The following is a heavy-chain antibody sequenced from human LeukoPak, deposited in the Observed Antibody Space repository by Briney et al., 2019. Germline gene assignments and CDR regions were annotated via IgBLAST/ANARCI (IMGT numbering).Heavy chain of an antibody. CDR2: IYYSGST. CDR3: ARDHPRGYFDY. D-gene: IGHD1-26*01. CDR1: GGPISSHY. V-gene: IGHV4-59*11. J-gene: IGHJ4*02. Sequence: PSETLSLTCTVSGGPISSHYWSWIRQPPGKGLEWIGYIYYSGSTNYNPSLKSRVTISVDTSKNQFSLKLSSVTAADTAVYYCARDHPRGYFDYWGQGTLVTVSS.